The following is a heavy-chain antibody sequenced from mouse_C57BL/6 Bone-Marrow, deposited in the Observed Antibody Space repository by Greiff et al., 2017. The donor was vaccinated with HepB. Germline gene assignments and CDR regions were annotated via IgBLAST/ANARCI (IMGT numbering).Heavy chain of an antibody. Sequence: DVKLVESGGGLVKPGGSLKLSCAASGFTFSDYGMHWVRQAPEKGLEWVAYISSGSSTIYYADTVKGRFTISRDNAKNTLFLQMTSLRSEDTAMYYCARTITTVAFDYWGQGTTLTVSS. D-gene: IGHD1-1*01. CDR1: GFTFSDYG. V-gene: IGHV5-17*01. J-gene: IGHJ2*01. CDR3: ARTITTVAFDY. CDR2: ISSGSSTI.